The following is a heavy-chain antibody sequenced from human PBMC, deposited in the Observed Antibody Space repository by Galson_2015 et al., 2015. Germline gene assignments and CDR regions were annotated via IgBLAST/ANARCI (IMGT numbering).Heavy chain of an antibody. J-gene: IGHJ3*02. D-gene: IGHD6-19*01. CDR2: VFYSGIT. Sequence: LSLTCSVSGGSISSGGYYWSWIRQHPGKGLEWIGSVFYSGITYYNPSLKSLVIISVDTSKNQFSLKLNSVTSADTAVYFCARVVAGDDSFDIWGQGTMVTVSS. CDR3: ARVVAGDDSFDI. V-gene: IGHV4-31*01. CDR1: GGSISSGGYY.